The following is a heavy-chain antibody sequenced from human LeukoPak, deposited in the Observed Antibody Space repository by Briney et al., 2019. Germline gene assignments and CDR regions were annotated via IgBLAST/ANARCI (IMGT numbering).Heavy chain of an antibody. V-gene: IGHV3-23*01. CDR1: GFTFSTYP. Sequence: GGSLRLSCAASGFTFSTYPMSWVRQVPGKGLEWVSAIGAGGTTYYADSVKGRFTISRDNSKNTLYLQMTSLRAEDTAVYYCAKDTPDDISVAAPYFDYWGQGTLVTVSS. J-gene: IGHJ4*02. CDR2: IGAGGTT. CDR3: AKDTPDDISVAAPYFDY. D-gene: IGHD6-19*01.